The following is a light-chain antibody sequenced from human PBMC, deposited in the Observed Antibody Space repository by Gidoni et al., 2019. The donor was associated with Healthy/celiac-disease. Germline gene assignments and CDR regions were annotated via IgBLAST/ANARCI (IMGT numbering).Light chain of an antibody. V-gene: IGLV2-14*01. J-gene: IGLJ2*01. CDR1: SSDVGGYNY. CDR2: DVS. CDR3: SSYTSSSTGV. Sequence: QSALTQPASASGSPGQSITISCTGTSSDVGGYNYVSWYQQHPGKAPKLMIYDVSNRPSGVSNRFSGSKSGNTASLTISGLQAEDEADYYCSSYTSSSTGVFGGGTKLTVL.